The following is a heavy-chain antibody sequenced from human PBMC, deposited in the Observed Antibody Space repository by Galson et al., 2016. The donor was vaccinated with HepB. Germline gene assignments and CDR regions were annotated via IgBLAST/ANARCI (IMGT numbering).Heavy chain of an antibody. CDR3: ARSRGSYGSGSYWAVLDY. CDR1: GFSFRSYG. Sequence: SLRLSCAASGFSFRSYGMHWVRQAPGKGLEWVAVIWYDGRRKYYAGSVRGRFTISRDNSKNTLYLQMNSLRAEGTAVYYCARSRGSYGSGSYWAVLDYWGQGTLVTVSS. J-gene: IGHJ4*02. D-gene: IGHD3-10*01. V-gene: IGHV3-30*19. CDR2: IWYDGRRK.